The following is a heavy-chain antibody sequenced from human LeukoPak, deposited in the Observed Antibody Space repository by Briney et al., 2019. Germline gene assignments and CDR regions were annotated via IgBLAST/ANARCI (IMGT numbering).Heavy chain of an antibody. J-gene: IGHJ3*02. CDR3: ARDRASSSWYDAFDI. CDR2: INPSGSST. V-gene: IGHV1-46*01. D-gene: IGHD6-13*01. CDR1: GYTFTNFY. Sequence: ASVKVSCMSSGYTFTNFYMHWLRQAPGQGLEWMGLINPSGSSTWFAEKFQGRIILTRDMSTTTDYMELSSLRSEDTAVYFCARDRASSSWYDAFDIWGQGTMVTVSS.